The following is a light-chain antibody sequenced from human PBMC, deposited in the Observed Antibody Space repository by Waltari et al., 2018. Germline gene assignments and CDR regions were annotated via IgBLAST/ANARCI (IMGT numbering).Light chain of an antibody. V-gene: IGKV3-15*01. CDR1: QSVSRS. J-gene: IGKJ1*01. Sequence: EIVMTQSPATLSVSPGQRSTLSCRASQSVSRSLAWSQQKPGQAPRLLIYGASTRATGIPARFSGSGSGTEFTLTISNMQSEDCAVYYCQQYNNWPPWTFGQGTKVEIK. CDR2: GAS. CDR3: QQYNNWPPWT.